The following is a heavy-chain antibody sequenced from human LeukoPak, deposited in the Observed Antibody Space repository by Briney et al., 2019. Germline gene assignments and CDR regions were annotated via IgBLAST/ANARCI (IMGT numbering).Heavy chain of an antibody. J-gene: IGHJ4*02. CDR2: INPNSGGT. CDR1: GYTFTGYY. CDR3: ARVKREWRLLFYFDY. V-gene: IGHV1-2*02. Sequence: ASVKVSCKASGYTFTGYYMRWVRQAPGQGLEWMGWINPNSGGTNYAQKFQGRVTMTRDTSISTAYMELSRLRSDDTAVYYCARVKREWRLLFYFDYWGQGTLVTVSS. D-gene: IGHD2-21*02.